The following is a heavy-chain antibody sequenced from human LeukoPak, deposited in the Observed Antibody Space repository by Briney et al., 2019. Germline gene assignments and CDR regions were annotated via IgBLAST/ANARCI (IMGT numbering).Heavy chain of an antibody. J-gene: IGHJ4*02. V-gene: IGHV3-23*01. CDR3: VRDGRGYCGSTSCRPFDS. Sequence: GGSLRLSCAASGFTFSSYGMSWVRQAPGKGLEWVSAISGSGGSTYYADSVKGRFTISRDNAKNSLFLQMNSLRVEDTAVYYCVRDGRGYCGSTSCRPFDSWGRGTQVTVSS. D-gene: IGHD2-2*01. CDR1: GFTFSSYG. CDR2: ISGSGGST.